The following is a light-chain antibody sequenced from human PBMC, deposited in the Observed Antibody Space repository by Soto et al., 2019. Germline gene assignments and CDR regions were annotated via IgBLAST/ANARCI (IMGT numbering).Light chain of an antibody. Sequence: EIVLTQSPGTLSLSPGERATLSCRASQSVRSTYLAWYQQKPGQAPRLLIYGASSRATGIPDRFRGSGSGTDFTLTISRLEPEDFAVYYCQKYGNSPLTFGGGTKVEIK. J-gene: IGKJ4*01. CDR1: QSVRSTY. CDR3: QKYGNSPLT. CDR2: GAS. V-gene: IGKV3-20*01.